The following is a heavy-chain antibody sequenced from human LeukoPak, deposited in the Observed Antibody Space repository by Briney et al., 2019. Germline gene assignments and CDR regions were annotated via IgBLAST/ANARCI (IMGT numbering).Heavy chain of an antibody. Sequence: SETLSLTCTVSGGSISNSDYYWGWIRQPPGKGLEWIGSISNNGNTYNNPSLKSRVTISIDTSKNQFSLKLSSVTAADTAVYYCARLTYYYDSSGYYYGHDYWGQGTLVTVSS. J-gene: IGHJ4*02. CDR3: ARLTYYYDSSGYYYGHDY. D-gene: IGHD3-22*01. V-gene: IGHV4-39*07. CDR1: GGSISNSDYY. CDR2: ISNNGNT.